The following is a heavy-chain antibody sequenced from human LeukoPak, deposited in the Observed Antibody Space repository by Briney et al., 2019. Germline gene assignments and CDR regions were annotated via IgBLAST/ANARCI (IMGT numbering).Heavy chain of an antibody. V-gene: IGHV1-24*01. D-gene: IGHD2-15*01. J-gene: IGHJ6*02. Sequence: ASVKVSCKVSGYTLTELSMHWVRQAPGKGLEWMGGFDPEDGETIYAQKFQGRVTMTEDTSTDTAYMELSSLGSEDTAVYYCATGPRSYSYYYYGMDVWGQGTTVTVSS. CDR1: GYTLTELS. CDR3: ATGPRSYSYYYYGMDV. CDR2: FDPEDGET.